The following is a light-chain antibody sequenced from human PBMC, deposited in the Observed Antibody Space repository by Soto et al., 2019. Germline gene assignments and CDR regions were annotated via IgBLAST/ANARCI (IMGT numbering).Light chain of an antibody. CDR3: AGWDDSLSGVV. V-gene: IGLV1-47*01. Sequence: QSVLTQPPSASGTPGQRVTISCSGSSSNIGSNYVYWYQQLPGTVPQLLIYRNSERPSGVTDRFSGSKSGTSASVAISGLRFEDEADYYCAGWDDSLSGVVFGGGTKLTVL. CDR2: RNS. CDR1: SSNIGSNY. J-gene: IGLJ2*01.